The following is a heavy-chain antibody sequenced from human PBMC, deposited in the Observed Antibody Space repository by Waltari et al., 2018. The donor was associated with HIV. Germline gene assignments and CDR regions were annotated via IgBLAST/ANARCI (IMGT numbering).Heavy chain of an antibody. J-gene: IGHJ6*02. Sequence: QVQLTQSGAEVKKPGASVKVSCRVSGYTFTDLSIHWVRQTPEKGLEWMGGFDIEIGQAVYAQNFQGRFFMTNVKSADTSDIEVSRLTFEDTGMYFCFKRDGLKRHLPDFYFYGMDVWGQGTTITVSS. CDR2: FDIEIGQA. CDR3: FKRDGLKRHLPDFYFYGMDV. CDR1: GYTFTDLS. V-gene: IGHV1-24*01. D-gene: IGHD3-10*01.